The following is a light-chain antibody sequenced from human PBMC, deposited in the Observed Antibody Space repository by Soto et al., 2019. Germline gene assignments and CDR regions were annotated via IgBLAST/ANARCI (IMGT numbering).Light chain of an antibody. CDR2: GAY. Sequence: EIVLTQSPATLSVSPGERATLSCRASQSVSSNLAWYQQKPGQAPRLLIYGAYTRAAGVPARFSGNGSGTEFTLTITSLQSEDIALYYCQQYNIWPPITFGQGTRLGIK. V-gene: IGKV3-15*01. J-gene: IGKJ5*01. CDR1: QSVSSN. CDR3: QQYNIWPPIT.